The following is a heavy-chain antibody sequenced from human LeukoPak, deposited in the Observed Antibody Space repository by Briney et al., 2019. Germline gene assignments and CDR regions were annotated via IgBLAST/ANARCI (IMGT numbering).Heavy chain of an antibody. V-gene: IGHV1-18*01. J-gene: IGHJ6*02. D-gene: IGHD5-18*01. CDR1: GYTFTSYA. CDR3: ARGYSYGSDYYYGMAV. CDR2: ISGYNGNT. Sequence: ASVKVSCKASGYTFTSYAISWVRQAPGQGLEWMGWISGYNGNTKYAQKVQGRVTMTTDTSTSTAYMELRSLRSDDTAVYYCARGYSYGSDYYYGMAVWGQGTTVTVSS.